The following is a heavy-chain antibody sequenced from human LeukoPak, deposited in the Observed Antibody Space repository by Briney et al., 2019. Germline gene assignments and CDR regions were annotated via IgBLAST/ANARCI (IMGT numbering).Heavy chain of an antibody. CDR3: ARARASGRSGFDY. J-gene: IGHJ4*02. D-gene: IGHD2-15*01. Sequence: GGSLRLSCAASGLTVSSYSMNWVRQAPGKGLEWVPYISSSSSTIYYADSVKGRFTISRDNAKNSLYLQMNSLRDEDTAVYYCARARASGRSGFDYWGQGTLVTVSS. CDR2: ISSSSSTI. V-gene: IGHV3-48*02. CDR1: GLTVSSYS.